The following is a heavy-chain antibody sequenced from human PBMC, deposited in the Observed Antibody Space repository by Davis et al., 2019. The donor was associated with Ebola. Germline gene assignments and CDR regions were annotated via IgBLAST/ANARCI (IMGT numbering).Heavy chain of an antibody. Sequence: SETLSLTCAVYGGSFSGYYWSWIRQPPGKGLEWIGEINHSGSTNYNPSLKSRVTISVDTSKNQFSLKLSSVTAADPAVYYCARGNAFDIWGQGTMVTVSS. CDR2: INHSGST. J-gene: IGHJ3*02. CDR1: GGSFSGYY. V-gene: IGHV4-34*01. CDR3: ARGNAFDI.